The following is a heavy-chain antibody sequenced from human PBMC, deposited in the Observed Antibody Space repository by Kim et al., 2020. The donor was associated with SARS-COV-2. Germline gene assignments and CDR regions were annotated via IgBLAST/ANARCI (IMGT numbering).Heavy chain of an antibody. CDR1: GGSISSINW. Sequence: SETLSLTCAVSGGSISSINWWSWVRQPPGKGLEWIGEMYHSGSTNYNPSLKSRVTISVDKSKNQFSLKLSSVTAADTAVYYCARSITIFGVVITFDYWGQGTLVTVSS. J-gene: IGHJ4*02. CDR3: ARSITIFGVVITFDY. CDR2: MYHSGST. V-gene: IGHV4-4*02. D-gene: IGHD3-3*01.